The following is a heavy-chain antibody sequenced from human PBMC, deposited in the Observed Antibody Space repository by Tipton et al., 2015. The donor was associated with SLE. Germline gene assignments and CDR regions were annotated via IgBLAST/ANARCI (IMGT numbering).Heavy chain of an antibody. Sequence: SLRLSCVASGFSFSSYWMSWVRQAPGKGLEWVANIKEDGSEKYYVDSVKGRFTISRDNAKNSLSLQMNSLRAEDTAVYYCGRDLRPDYWGQGTLVTVSS. V-gene: IGHV3-7*01. CDR1: GFSFSSYW. J-gene: IGHJ4*02. CDR2: IKEDGSEK. CDR3: GRDLRPDY.